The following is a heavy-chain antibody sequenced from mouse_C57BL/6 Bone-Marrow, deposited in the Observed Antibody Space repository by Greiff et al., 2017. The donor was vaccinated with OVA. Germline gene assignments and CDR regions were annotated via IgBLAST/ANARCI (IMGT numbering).Heavy chain of an antibody. V-gene: IGHV1-54*01. CDR3: ASGDYYGSRYYFDY. Sequence: QVQLQQSGAELVRPGTSVTVSCKASGYAFTNYLIEWVKQRPGQGLEWIGVINPGSGGTNYNEKFKGKATLTADKSSSTAYMQLSSLTSEDSAVYFCASGDYYGSRYYFDYWGQGTTLTVSS. D-gene: IGHD1-1*01. CDR1: GYAFTNYL. CDR2: INPGSGGT. J-gene: IGHJ2*01.